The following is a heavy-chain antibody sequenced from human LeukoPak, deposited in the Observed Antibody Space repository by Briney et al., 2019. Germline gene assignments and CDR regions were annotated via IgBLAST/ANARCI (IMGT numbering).Heavy chain of an antibody. D-gene: IGHD1-1*01. Sequence: PSGTLSLTCTVSGGSISSYYWSWIRQPPGKGLEWIGYIYYSGSINYNPSLKSRVTISVDTSKNQFSLKLSSVTAADTAVYYCAARTTGYYYYMDVWGKGTTVTISS. V-gene: IGHV4-59*01. CDR3: AARTTGYYYYMDV. CDR1: GGSISSYY. CDR2: IYYSGSI. J-gene: IGHJ6*03.